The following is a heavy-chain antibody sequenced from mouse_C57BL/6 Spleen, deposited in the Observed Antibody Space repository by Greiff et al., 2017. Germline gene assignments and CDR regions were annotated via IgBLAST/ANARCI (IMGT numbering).Heavy chain of an antibody. CDR3: ARVRITTVVAGDFDY. CDR1: GYAFSSYW. Sequence: VQLVESGAELVKPGASVKISCKASGYAFSSYWMNWVKPRPGKGLEWIGQIYPGDGDTNYNGKFKGKATLTADKSSSTAYMQLSSLTSEDSAVYFCARVRITTVVAGDFDYWGQGTTLTVSS. V-gene: IGHV1-80*01. CDR2: IYPGDGDT. J-gene: IGHJ2*01. D-gene: IGHD1-1*01.